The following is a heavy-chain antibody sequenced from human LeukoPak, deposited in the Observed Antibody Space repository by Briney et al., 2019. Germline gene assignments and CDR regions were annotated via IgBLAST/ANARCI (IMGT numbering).Heavy chain of an antibody. Sequence: PGRSLRLSCAASGFTFSSYGMHWVRQAPGKGLEWVAVIWYDGSNKYYADSVKGRYTISRDNSKNTLYLQMNSLRAGDTAVYYCARDGENYGMDVWGKGTTVTVSS. J-gene: IGHJ6*04. CDR1: GFTFSSYG. CDR2: IWYDGSNK. D-gene: IGHD3-10*01. CDR3: ARDGENYGMDV. V-gene: IGHV3-33*01.